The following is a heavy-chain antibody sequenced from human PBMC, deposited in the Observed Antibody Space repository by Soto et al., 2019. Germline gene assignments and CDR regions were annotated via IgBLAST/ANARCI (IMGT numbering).Heavy chain of an antibody. V-gene: IGHV1-3*01. CDR1: GYTFTSYA. J-gene: IGHJ6*02. D-gene: IGHD6-6*01. CDR3: AREQLATGDYYYYGMDV. Sequence: VASVKVSCKASGYTFTSYAMHWVRQAPGQRLEWMGWINAGNGNTKYSQKFQGRVTITRDTSASTAYMELSSLRSEDTAVYYCAREQLATGDYYYYGMDVWGQGTTVTVSS. CDR2: INAGNGNT.